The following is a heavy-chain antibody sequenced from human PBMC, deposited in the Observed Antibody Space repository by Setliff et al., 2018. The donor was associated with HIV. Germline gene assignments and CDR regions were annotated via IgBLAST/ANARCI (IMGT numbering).Heavy chain of an antibody. D-gene: IGHD2-15*01. V-gene: IGHV1-69*06. CDR1: GGTFSIFS. CDR2: IIPVFRTA. Sequence: ASVKVSCKTSGGTFSIFSITWVRQAPGQGLEWMGGIIPVFRTANYAQKFRGRVTITADKSTMTAYVELSSLTSEDTALYYCATGGGIHTGAAANFDYWGQGTLVTVSS. J-gene: IGHJ4*02. CDR3: ATGGGIHTGAAANFDY.